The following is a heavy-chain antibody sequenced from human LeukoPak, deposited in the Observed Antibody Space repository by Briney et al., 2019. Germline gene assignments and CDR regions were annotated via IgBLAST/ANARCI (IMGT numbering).Heavy chain of an antibody. CDR1: GFTFSNYA. CDR3: AKDRYSSGWYTDFDY. D-gene: IGHD6-19*01. J-gene: IGHJ4*02. CDR2: ISDDGSNK. Sequence: GGSLRLSCAASGFTFSNYAMHWVRQAPGKGLEWVAVISDDGSNKYYGDSVQGRFTISRDNSKNTVYLEMNSLRAEDTAVYYCAKDRYSSGWYTDFDYWGQGPVDRVSS. V-gene: IGHV3-30*18.